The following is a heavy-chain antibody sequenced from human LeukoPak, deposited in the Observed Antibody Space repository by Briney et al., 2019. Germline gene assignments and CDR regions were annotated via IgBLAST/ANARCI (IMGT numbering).Heavy chain of an antibody. CDR2: ISGSGGST. J-gene: IGHJ4*02. Sequence: GGSLRLSCAVSGFTFSTYAMRWVRQAPGKGLEWVSGISGSGGSTYYADSVKGRFTISRDNSKNTLYLQMNSLRAEDTAVYYCAKVGLTWQQLLYYFDYWGQGTLVTVSS. D-gene: IGHD6-13*01. V-gene: IGHV3-23*01. CDR3: AKVGLTWQQLLYYFDY. CDR1: GFTFSTYA.